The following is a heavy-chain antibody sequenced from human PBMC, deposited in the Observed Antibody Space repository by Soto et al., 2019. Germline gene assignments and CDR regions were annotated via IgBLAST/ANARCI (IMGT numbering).Heavy chain of an antibody. CDR1: GGSISSYY. CDR2: IYYSGST. J-gene: IGHJ6*03. Sequence: SETLSLTCTVSGGSISSYYWSWIRQPPGKGLEWIGYIYYSGSTNYNPSLKSRVTISVDTSKNQFSLKLSSVTAADTAVYYCARASKDIVVVVADPDYYYYYMDVWGKGTTVTVS. CDR3: ARASKDIVVVVADPDYYYYYMDV. D-gene: IGHD2-15*01. V-gene: IGHV4-59*01.